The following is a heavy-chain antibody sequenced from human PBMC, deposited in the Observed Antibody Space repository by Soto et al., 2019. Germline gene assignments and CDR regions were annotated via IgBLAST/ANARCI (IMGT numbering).Heavy chain of an antibody. V-gene: IGHV4-39*01. Sequence: PSETLSLTCTVSGGSISSSTYYWGWVRQPPGKGLEWIGSIYYSGSTFCNPSLKSRVTISVDTSKNQFSLKLSSVTAADTAVYYCARPISMAALTGDWDYWGQGTLVTVSS. J-gene: IGHJ4*02. CDR3: ARPISMAALTGDWDY. CDR1: GGSISSSTYY. CDR2: IYYSGST. D-gene: IGHD6-6*01.